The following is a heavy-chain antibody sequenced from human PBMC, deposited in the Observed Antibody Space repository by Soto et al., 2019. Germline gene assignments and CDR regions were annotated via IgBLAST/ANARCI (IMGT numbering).Heavy chain of an antibody. Sequence: ASVKVSCKASGYTFTSYYMHWVRQAPGQGLEWMGIINPSGGSTSYAQKFQGRVTMTRDTSTSTVYMELSSLRSEDTAVYYCARGDYDILTGYYPPYYFDYWGQGTLVTVSS. J-gene: IGHJ4*02. V-gene: IGHV1-46*03. CDR1: GYTFTSYY. CDR3: ARGDYDILTGYYPPYYFDY. CDR2: INPSGGST. D-gene: IGHD3-9*01.